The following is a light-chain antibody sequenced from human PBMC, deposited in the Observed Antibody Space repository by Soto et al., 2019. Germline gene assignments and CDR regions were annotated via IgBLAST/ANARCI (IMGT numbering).Light chain of an antibody. Sequence: QTVVTQEPSLTVSPGGTATLTCASSTGAVTSDYSANWFQQKPGQAPRPLIYTTTNKHSWTPARFSGSLLGGKAALTLSGVEPEDEADYYCLLSYGGAWVFGGGTKLTV. J-gene: IGLJ3*02. CDR2: TTT. V-gene: IGLV7-43*01. CDR1: TGAVTSDYS. CDR3: LLSYGGAWV.